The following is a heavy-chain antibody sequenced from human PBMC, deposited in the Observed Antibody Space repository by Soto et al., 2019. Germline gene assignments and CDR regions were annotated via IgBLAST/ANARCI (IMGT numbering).Heavy chain of an antibody. V-gene: IGHV4-39*02. CDR1: GGSISSSSYY. CDR2: IYYSGST. CDR3: ARDSSLVTLPFDY. D-gene: IGHD6-13*01. Sequence: PSETLSLTCTVSGGSISSSSYYWGWIRQPPGKGLEWIGSIYYSGSTYYNPSLKSRVTISVDTSKNQFSLKLSSVTAADTAVYYCARDSSLVTLPFDYWGQGTLVTVSS. J-gene: IGHJ4*02.